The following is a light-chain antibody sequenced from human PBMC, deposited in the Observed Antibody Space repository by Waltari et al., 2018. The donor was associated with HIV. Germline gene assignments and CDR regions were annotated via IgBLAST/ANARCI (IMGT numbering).Light chain of an antibody. V-gene: IGLV1-44*01. CDR3: AAWDDSLKGGA. Sequence: QSVLAQPPSASGTPGPRVTISCSGSTSNIGGNTVSWYQQLPGTAPKLLIYSNKGQASCVPDRLSGSTSGTSASLVISGLQSEDEADYYCAAWDDSLKGGAFGTGTKVTVL. CDR2: SNK. J-gene: IGLJ1*01. CDR1: TSNIGGNT.